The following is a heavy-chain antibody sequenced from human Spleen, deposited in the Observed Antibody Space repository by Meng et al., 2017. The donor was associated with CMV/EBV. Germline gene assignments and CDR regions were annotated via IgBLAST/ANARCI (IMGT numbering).Heavy chain of an antibody. Sequence: VSGGSFSGTNWWSWVRQPPGKGLEWIGEIFKSGRTNYNPSLKSRVTISIDKSKNQFSLKLSSVTAADTAVYYCARVTGDYGDSYFDYWGQGTLVTVSS. J-gene: IGHJ4*02. CDR1: GGSFSGTNW. CDR3: ARVTGDYGDSYFDY. D-gene: IGHD4-17*01. CDR2: IFKSGRT. V-gene: IGHV4-4*02.